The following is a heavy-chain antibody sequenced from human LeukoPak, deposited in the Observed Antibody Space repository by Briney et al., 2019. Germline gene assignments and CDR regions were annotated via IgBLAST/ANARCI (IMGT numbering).Heavy chain of an antibody. J-gene: IGHJ5*02. Sequence: PGGSLRLSCAASGFTFSSYWMSWVRQAPGKGLEWVANMKLDGSEEYYVDSVKGRFTISRDNAKNSLYLQMNSQRVDDTAVYYCTRWARYCSGGSCYSWFDPWGQGTLVTVSS. D-gene: IGHD2-15*01. CDR2: MKLDGSEE. CDR3: TRWARYCSGGSCYSWFDP. CDR1: GFTFSSYW. V-gene: IGHV3-7*01.